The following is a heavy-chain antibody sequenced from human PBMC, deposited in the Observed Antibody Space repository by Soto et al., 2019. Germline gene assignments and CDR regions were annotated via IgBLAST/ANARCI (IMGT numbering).Heavy chain of an antibody. D-gene: IGHD1-7*01. V-gene: IGHV4-4*07. CDR1: GDSMNNYY. Sequence: QVQLQESGPGLVKPSETLSLTCTVSGDSMNNYYWTWIRQPAGKGLEWIGRIYPSGSTTYNPSLKSRVTVSIDTSKNQFSLNLRSVTAADTAVYYCARGNTPNFWGQGTLVNVSS. J-gene: IGHJ1*01. CDR3: ARGNTPNF. CDR2: IYPSGST.